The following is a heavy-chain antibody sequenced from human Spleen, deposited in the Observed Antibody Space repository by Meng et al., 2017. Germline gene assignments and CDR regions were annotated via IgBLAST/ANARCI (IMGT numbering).Heavy chain of an antibody. J-gene: IGHJ4*02. CDR2: FVNYVDT. D-gene: IGHD2-15*01. CDR1: GYTFGSYG. V-gene: IGHV1-18*01. Sequence: QVHLLQPGPEVKKPGASARVSCKASGYTFGSYGICWVRQAPGQGLEWMGWFVNYVDTYPAPKFQGRVTMTTDTHTNTAFMELRSLTSDDTAVYYCASGTPGRSYCDYWGQGTLVTVSS. CDR3: ASGTPGRSYCDY.